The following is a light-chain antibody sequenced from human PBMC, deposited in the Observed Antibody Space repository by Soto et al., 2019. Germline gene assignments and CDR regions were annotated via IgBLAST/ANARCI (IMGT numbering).Light chain of an antibody. V-gene: IGKV1-39*01. CDR2: AAS. J-gene: IGKJ1*01. Sequence: IHRTHSPSSLSASVLYRVTITFLASQYIGIYLNWYQQKPGKAPKLLIYAASSLQSGVPSRFSGSGSGTDFTLTISSLQPEDFATYYCQQSYSTPPAFGQGTKVDIK. CDR3: QQSYSTPPA. CDR1: QYIGIY.